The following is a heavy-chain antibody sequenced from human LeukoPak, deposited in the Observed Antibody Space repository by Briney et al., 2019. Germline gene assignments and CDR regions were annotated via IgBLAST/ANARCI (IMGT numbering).Heavy chain of an antibody. Sequence: GGSLRLSRAASGFTFSSYAMSWVRQAPGRGLEWVSAISGSGGSTYYADSVKGRFTISRDNSKNTLYLQMNSLRAEDTAVYYCAKARDGYNDFDYWGQGTLVTVSS. D-gene: IGHD5-24*01. CDR3: AKARDGYNDFDY. CDR1: GFTFSSYA. J-gene: IGHJ4*02. CDR2: ISGSGGST. V-gene: IGHV3-23*01.